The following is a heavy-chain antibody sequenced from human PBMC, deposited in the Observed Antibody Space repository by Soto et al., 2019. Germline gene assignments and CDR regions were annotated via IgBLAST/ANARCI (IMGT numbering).Heavy chain of an antibody. CDR3: ARTHWVSGTEY. V-gene: IGHV4-4*07. CDR1: GGSMTGYF. CDR2: VYNSGNT. D-gene: IGHD6-19*01. Sequence: QVQLQESGPGLVKPSETLSPTCTVSGGSMTGYFWTWIRQSAGKGLEWIGHVYNSGNTDYNPSLASRITMAVDTSKREFSLKVKSVTAADTAVYYCARTHWVSGTEYWGQGTLVTVSS. J-gene: IGHJ4*02.